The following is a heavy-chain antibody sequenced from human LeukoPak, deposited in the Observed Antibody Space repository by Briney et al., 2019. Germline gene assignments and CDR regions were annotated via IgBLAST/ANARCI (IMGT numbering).Heavy chain of an antibody. V-gene: IGHV3-7*01. J-gene: IGHJ4*02. CDR2: IKEDGSEK. D-gene: IGHD3-10*01. CDR3: ARGHGSGSYWGGPPDY. CDR1: GFIFTDYW. Sequence: GGSLRLSCAASGFIFTDYWMYWVRQAPGRGLAWVANIKEDGSEKNYVDSVKGRFTISRDNAKNSVYLQMNSLRVEDTAVYYCARGHGSGSYWGGPPDYWGQGTLVTVSS.